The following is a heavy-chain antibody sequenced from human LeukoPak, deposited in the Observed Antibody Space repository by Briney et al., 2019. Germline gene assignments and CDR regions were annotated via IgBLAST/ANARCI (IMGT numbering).Heavy chain of an antibody. CDR2: ISISGDNT. J-gene: IGHJ3*02. Sequence: GGSLRLSCAVSGFTFSSYGMSWVRQAPGKGLEWVSAISISGDNTHYADSVKGRFTISRDNSKNTLYLQMNSLRAEDTAVYYCAKGFRGVRVVITRAFDIWGQGTMVTVSS. CDR1: GFTFSSYG. CDR3: AKGFRGVRVVITRAFDI. D-gene: IGHD3-22*01. V-gene: IGHV3-23*01.